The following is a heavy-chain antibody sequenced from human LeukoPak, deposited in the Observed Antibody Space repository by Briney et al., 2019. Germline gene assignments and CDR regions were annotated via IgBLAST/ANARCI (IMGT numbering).Heavy chain of an antibody. Sequence: GGPLRLSCAASGFTFSSYAMHWVRQARGKGLEYVSAISSNGGSTYYANSVKGRFTISRDNSKNTLYLQMGSLRAEDMAVYYCARARDGYNSDAFDIWGQGTMVTVSS. CDR1: GFTFSSYA. CDR2: ISSNGGST. V-gene: IGHV3-64*01. D-gene: IGHD5-24*01. J-gene: IGHJ3*02. CDR3: ARARDGYNSDAFDI.